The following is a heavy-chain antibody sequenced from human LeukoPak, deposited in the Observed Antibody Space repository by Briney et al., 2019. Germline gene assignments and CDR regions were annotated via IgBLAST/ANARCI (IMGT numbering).Heavy chain of an antibody. CDR1: GGSFSGYY. D-gene: IGHD3-10*01. V-gene: IGHV4-59*01. CDR3: ARVQHDYYGSGNYHTSFDY. J-gene: IGHJ4*02. CDR2: IYYSGST. Sequence: PSETLSLTCAVYGGSFSGYYWSWIRQPPGKGLEWIGYIYYSGSTNYNPSLKSRVTISVDTSKNQFSLKLGSVTAADTAVYYCARVQHDYYGSGNYHTSFDYWGQGTLVTVSS.